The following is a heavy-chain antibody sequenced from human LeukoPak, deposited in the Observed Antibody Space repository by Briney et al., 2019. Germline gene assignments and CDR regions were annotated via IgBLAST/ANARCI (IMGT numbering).Heavy chain of an antibody. Sequence: ASVKVSCKASGGTFSSYAISWVRQAPGQGLEWMGGIIPIFGTANYAQKFQGRVTITADESTSTAYMELSSLRSEDTAVYYCARSTQRYYYYYMDVWGKGTTVTVSS. CDR2: IIPIFGTA. CDR3: ARSTQRYYYYYMDV. CDR1: GGTFSSYA. V-gene: IGHV1-69*13. J-gene: IGHJ6*03.